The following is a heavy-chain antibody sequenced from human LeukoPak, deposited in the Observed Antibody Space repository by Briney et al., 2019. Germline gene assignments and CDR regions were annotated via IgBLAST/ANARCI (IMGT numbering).Heavy chain of an antibody. CDR1: GDSVPSNTAA. V-gene: IGHV6-1*01. Sequence: SQTLSLTCAISGDSVPSNTAAWNWVRQSPSRGLEWLGRTYYRSKWYYDYATSVSSRIAINPDTSKNLFSLQLNSVTPGDTAVYYCARDPGYYYGMDVWGQGTTVTVSS. CDR3: ARDPGYYYGMDV. D-gene: IGHD2-15*01. J-gene: IGHJ6*02. CDR2: TYYRSKWYY.